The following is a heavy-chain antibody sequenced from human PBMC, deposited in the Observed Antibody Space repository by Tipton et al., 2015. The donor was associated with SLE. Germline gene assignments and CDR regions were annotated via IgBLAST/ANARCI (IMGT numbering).Heavy chain of an antibody. CDR1: GASISSSGYY. CDR2: ITYGGST. Sequence: TLSLTCTVSGASISSSGYYWGWVRQSPGRGLEWIATITYGGSTLCNPSLKSRVTMSVETSKNQFSLKVNSVTAADTAVYYCARTLYYYDSSVYSRYFDIWGRGTLVTVSS. CDR3: ARTLYYYDSSVYSRYFDI. J-gene: IGHJ2*01. D-gene: IGHD3-22*01. V-gene: IGHV4-39*07.